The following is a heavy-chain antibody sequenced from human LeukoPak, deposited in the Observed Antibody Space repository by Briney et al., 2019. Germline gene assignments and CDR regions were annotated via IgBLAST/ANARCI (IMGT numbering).Heavy chain of an antibody. Sequence: RPSETLSLTCAVSGGSFSAYYWTWIRQPPGKGLEWIGEINHSGSANYNPSLKSRVTISVDTSKNQFSLKLTSVTAADTAVYYCARGLNLHTIDYWGQGTLVTVSS. J-gene: IGHJ4*02. CDR1: GGSFSAYY. CDR3: ARGLNLHTIDY. D-gene: IGHD1-14*01. CDR2: INHSGSA. V-gene: IGHV4-34*01.